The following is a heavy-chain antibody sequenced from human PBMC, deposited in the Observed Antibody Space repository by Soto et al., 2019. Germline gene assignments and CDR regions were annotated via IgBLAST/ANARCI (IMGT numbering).Heavy chain of an antibody. V-gene: IGHV3-15*01. D-gene: IGHD2-21*02. CDR1: GFNLNNAW. Sequence: PGGSLRLSCAASGFNLNNAWVSWVRQAPGKGLEWIGHIKSETDSGTTDYAAPVKGRFTISRDGSDNTLYLQMNSLKTEDTALYYCTTTALISNANATPSNFDVQDKGTRVTV. CDR3: TTTALISNANATPSNFDV. J-gene: IGHJ3*01. CDR2: IKSETDSGTT.